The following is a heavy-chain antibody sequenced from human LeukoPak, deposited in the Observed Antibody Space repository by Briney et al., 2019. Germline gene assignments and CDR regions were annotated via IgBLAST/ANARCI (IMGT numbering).Heavy chain of an antibody. Sequence: GGSLRLSCAASGFTFSSYEMNWVRQAPGKGLEWVSYISSSSSFMYYADSVKGRFTLSRDNAKNSLYLQMNSLRAEDTAVYYCARDKVVVAAPAFDYWGQGTLVTVSS. CDR3: ARDKVVVAAPAFDY. CDR2: ISSSSSFM. J-gene: IGHJ4*02. CDR1: GFTFSSYE. V-gene: IGHV3-21*05. D-gene: IGHD2-15*01.